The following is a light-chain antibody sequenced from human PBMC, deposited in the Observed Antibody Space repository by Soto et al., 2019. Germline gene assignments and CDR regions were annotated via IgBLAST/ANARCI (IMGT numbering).Light chain of an antibody. CDR3: CSYAGSSTWV. Sequence: QSSLSRPAAVSGSPGQSITVSCTGTSSDVGSYNLVSWYQQHPGKAPKLMIYEGGKRPSGVSNRFSGSKSGNTASLTISGLQAEDEADYYCCSYAGSSTWVFGTGTKVTVL. CDR2: EGG. V-gene: IGLV2-23*01. J-gene: IGLJ1*01. CDR1: SSDVGSYNL.